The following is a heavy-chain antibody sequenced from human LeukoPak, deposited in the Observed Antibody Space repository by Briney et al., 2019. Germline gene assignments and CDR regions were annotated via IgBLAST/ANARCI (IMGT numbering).Heavy chain of an antibody. Sequence: GSLRLSCAASGFTFDDYAMHWIGQPPGKGLEWIGYTYTSGSPNYNLSIKSRVTISVDTSKIQFSLKLSSVTAADTAVYYCARVFGVVNDWFDPWGQGTLVTVSS. V-gene: IGHV4-4*09. D-gene: IGHD3-3*01. J-gene: IGHJ5*02. CDR1: GFTFDDYA. CDR2: TYTSGSP. CDR3: ARVFGVVNDWFDP.